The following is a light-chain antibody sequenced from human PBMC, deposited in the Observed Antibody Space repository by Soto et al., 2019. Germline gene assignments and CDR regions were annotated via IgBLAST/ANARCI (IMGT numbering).Light chain of an antibody. J-gene: IGLJ3*02. CDR3: STYAVSNNCYCV. CDR1: SSDVGGYNY. Sequence: QSALTQPPSASGSPGQSVTISCTGTSSDVGGYNYVSWYQQYPGRAPKLMIYEVTKRPSGFPDRFSGSTSGNTASLTVSGLPAEDEADYYCSTYAVSNNCYCVFGGGTKLTVL. CDR2: EVT. V-gene: IGLV2-8*01.